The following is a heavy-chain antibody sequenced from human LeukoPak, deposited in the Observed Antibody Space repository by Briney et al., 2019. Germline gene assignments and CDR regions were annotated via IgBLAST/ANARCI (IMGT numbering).Heavy chain of an antibody. J-gene: IGHJ5*02. CDR2: IIPIFGTA. D-gene: IGHD5-24*01. CDR1: GGTFSSYA. Sequence: SVKVSCKASGGTFSSYAISWVRQAPGQGLEWMGGIIPIFGTANYAQKFQGRVTITADESTSTAYMELSSLRSDDTAVYYCARGDGYPTPSRNWFDPWGQGTLVTVSS. CDR3: ARGDGYPTPSRNWFDP. V-gene: IGHV1-69*01.